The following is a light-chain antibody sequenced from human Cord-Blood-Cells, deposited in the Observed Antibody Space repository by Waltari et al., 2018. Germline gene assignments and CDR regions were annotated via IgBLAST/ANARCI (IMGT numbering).Light chain of an antibody. CDR2: DAS. V-gene: IGKV3-11*01. Sequence: ESLLTHSPAPLSLSRGERPTPSCRASQSVSSYLAWYQQKPGQAPRLLIYDASNRATGIPARFSGSGSGTDFTLTISSLESEDFAVYYCQQYSNWPFTFGEGTKVEIK. CDR3: QQYSNWPFT. CDR1: QSVSSY. J-gene: IGKJ4*01.